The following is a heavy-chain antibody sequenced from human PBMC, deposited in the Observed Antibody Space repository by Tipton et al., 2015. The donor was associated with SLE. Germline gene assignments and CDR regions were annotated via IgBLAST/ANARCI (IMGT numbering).Heavy chain of an antibody. CDR1: GGSISSYY. CDR3: ARDPGSGNSDLGY. Sequence: LRLSCTVSGGSISSYYWSWIRQPPGKGLEWIGDIYYSGSTNYNPSLKSRVTISVDTSKNQFSLKLSSVTAADTAVYYCARDPGSGNSDLGYWGRGTLVTVSS. CDR2: IYYSGST. D-gene: IGHD4-23*01. V-gene: IGHV4-59*01. J-gene: IGHJ4*02.